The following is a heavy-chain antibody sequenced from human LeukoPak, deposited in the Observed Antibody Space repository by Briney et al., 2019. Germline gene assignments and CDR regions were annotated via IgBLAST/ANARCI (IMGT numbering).Heavy chain of an antibody. Sequence: KAGGSLRLSCAASGFTFSDYYMSWIRQAPGKGLEWVSYISSSGSTIYYADSVKGRFTISRDNAKNSLYLQMNSLRAEGTAVYYCARSFRYDFWSGYGPFSLLFDYWGQGTLVTVSS. CDR1: GFTFSDYY. V-gene: IGHV3-11*04. J-gene: IGHJ4*02. CDR3: ARSFRYDFWSGYGPFSLLFDY. CDR2: ISSSGSTI. D-gene: IGHD3-3*01.